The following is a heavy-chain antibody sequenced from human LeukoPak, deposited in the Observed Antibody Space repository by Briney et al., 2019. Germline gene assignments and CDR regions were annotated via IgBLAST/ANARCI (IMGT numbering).Heavy chain of an antibody. Sequence: PGGSLRLSCAASRFTFNSYAMSWVRQAPGKGLEWVSAISGSGGSTYYADSVKGRFTISRDNSKNTLYLQMNSLRAEDTAVYYCARSYGSGYYYYMDVWGKGTTVTISS. J-gene: IGHJ6*03. CDR2: ISGSGGST. CDR1: RFTFNSYA. V-gene: IGHV3-23*01. D-gene: IGHD3-10*01. CDR3: ARSYGSGYYYYMDV.